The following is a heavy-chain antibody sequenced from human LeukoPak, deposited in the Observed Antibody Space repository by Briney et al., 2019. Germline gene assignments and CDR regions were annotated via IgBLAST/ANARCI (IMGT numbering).Heavy chain of an antibody. CDR1: GFTFNNYA. D-gene: IGHD1-14*01. CDR3: AKVSGGGLYYDGMDV. V-gene: IGHV3-23*01. Sequence: GGSLRLSCAASGFTFNNYAMNWVRQAPGKGLEWVSVISGSGGTTYYADSVKGRFTISRYSSKNTLYLQMNSLRAEDTAVYYCAKVSGGGLYYDGMDVWGQGTTVTVSS. CDR2: ISGSGGTT. J-gene: IGHJ6*02.